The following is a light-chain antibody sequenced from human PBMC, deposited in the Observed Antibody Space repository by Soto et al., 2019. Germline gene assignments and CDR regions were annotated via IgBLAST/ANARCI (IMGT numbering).Light chain of an antibody. CDR3: QSYDSGLSGVV. Sequence: QSVLTQPPSVSGAPGQRVTISCTGSSSSIGAGYDVHWYQQLPGTAPKLLIYGNSSRPSGVPDRFSGSRSGTPASLAITGLQAEDEADYYCQSYDSGLSGVVFGGGTKLTVL. CDR2: GNS. V-gene: IGLV1-40*01. CDR1: SSSIGAGYD. J-gene: IGLJ2*01.